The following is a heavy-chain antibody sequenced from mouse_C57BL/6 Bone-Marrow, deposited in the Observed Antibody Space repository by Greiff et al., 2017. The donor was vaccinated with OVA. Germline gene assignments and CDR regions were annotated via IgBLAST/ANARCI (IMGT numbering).Heavy chain of an antibody. J-gene: IGHJ1*03. CDR3: AREGLLRWYCDV. CDR2: IDPSDSYT. D-gene: IGHD1-1*01. Sequence: VQLQQPGAELVKPGASVKLSCKASGYTFTSYWMQWVKQRPGQGLEWIGEIDPSDSYTNYNQKFKGKATLTADTSSSTAYMQLSSLTSEDSAVYDCAREGLLRWYCDVWGTGTTVTVAS. CDR1: GYTFTSYW. V-gene: IGHV1-50*01.